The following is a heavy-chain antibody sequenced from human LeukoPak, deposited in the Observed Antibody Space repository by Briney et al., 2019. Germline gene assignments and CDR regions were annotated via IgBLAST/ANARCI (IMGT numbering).Heavy chain of an antibody. CDR1: GFTFSSYG. J-gene: IGHJ6*02. Sequence: GGSLRLSCAASGFTFSSYGMHWVRQAPGKGLEWVAVIWYDGSNKYYADSVKGRFTISRDNSKNTLYLQMNSLRAEDTAVYYCARDRPYCSSTSCYEANYYYYGMGVWGQGTTVTVSS. V-gene: IGHV3-33*01. CDR2: IWYDGSNK. CDR3: ARDRPYCSSTSCYEANYYYYGMGV. D-gene: IGHD2-2*01.